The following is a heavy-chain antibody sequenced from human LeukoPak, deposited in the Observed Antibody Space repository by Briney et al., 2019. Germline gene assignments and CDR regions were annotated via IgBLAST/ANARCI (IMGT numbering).Heavy chain of an antibody. J-gene: IGHJ4*02. V-gene: IGHV1-2*02. CDR1: GYTFTGYY. CDR2: INPNSGGT. CDR3: ARRTTYIGWRPSESPSCFDY. D-gene: IGHD2-21*02. Sequence: GASVKVSCKASGYTFTGYYMHWVRQAPGQGLEWMGWINPNSGGTNYAQKFQGRVTMTRDTSISTAYMELSRLRSEDTAVYYCARRTTYIGWRPSESPSCFDYWGQGTLVTVSS.